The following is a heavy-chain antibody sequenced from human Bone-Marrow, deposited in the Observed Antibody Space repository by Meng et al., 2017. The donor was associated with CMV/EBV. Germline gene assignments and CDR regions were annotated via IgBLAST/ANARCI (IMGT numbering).Heavy chain of an antibody. CDR1: GGTFSSYT. D-gene: IGHD2-2*02. J-gene: IGHJ6*02. CDR2: IIPILGIA. CDR3: ARRSYQLLYGYYYYGMDV. V-gene: IGHV1-69*02. Sequence: SVKVSCKASGGTFSSYTISWVRQAPGQGLEWMGRIIPILGIANYAQKFQGRVTITADKSTSTAYMELSSLRSEDTAVYYCARRSYQLLYGYYYYGMDVWGQGTTVTVYS.